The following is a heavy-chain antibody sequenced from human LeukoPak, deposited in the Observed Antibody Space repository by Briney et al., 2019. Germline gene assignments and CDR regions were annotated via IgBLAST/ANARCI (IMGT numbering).Heavy chain of an antibody. J-gene: IGHJ3*02. CDR3: ARTSYVWGRYRPDDAFGI. V-gene: IGHV1-18*01. Sequence: ASVKVSCKASGYTFSRYGISWVRQAPGQGLEWMGWISAYNGNTNYAQKLQGRVTMTTDTSTSTAYMELRSLRSDDTAVYYCARTSYVWGRYRPDDAFGIWGQGTMVTVSS. CDR2: ISAYNGNT. D-gene: IGHD3-16*02. CDR1: GYTFSRYG.